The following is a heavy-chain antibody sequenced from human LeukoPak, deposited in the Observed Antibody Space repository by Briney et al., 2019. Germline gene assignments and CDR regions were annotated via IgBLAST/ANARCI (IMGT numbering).Heavy chain of an antibody. CDR3: AKDQVRYCSSTSCSLFDP. CDR2: ISERGGST. D-gene: IGHD2-2*01. J-gene: IGHJ5*02. V-gene: IGHV3-23*01. Sequence: GGSLRLSCAASGFTFSDYYMSWIRQAPGKGLEWVSGISERGGSTNYADSVKGRFIISRDTSKNTVYLQMNSLRAEDTAVYYCAKDQVRYCSSTSCSLFDPWGQGTLVTVSS. CDR1: GFTFSDYY.